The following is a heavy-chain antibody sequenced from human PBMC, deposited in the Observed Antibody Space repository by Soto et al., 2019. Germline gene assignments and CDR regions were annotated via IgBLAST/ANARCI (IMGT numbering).Heavy chain of an antibody. CDR2: IYYSGST. D-gene: IGHD3-3*01. CDR3: ARENSVFFGIPHEFHYFHL. V-gene: IGHV4-30-4*01. J-gene: IGHJ2*01. CDR1: SADTMLRDHY. Sequence: TISQTRSICSADTMLRDHYSTSIRQPPGKGLEWIGYIYYSGSTYVNPSLKSRLSMSLDTSNNQFSLKLTSVTPADTAVYYCARENSVFFGIPHEFHYFHLWRPGALVT.